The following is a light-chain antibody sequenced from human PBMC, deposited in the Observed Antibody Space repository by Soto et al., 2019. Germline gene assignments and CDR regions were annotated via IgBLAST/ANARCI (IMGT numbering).Light chain of an antibody. CDR3: QQSYTTPRT. CDR2: AAS. Sequence: DIRMTQSPSSLPASVGDRVTITCRESETISIYLNWYQQSPGKAPKLLIYAASTLQSGVPSRFSGSGSGTDFTLTITTLQPEDFATYYCQQSYTTPRTFGQGTRVEIK. CDR1: ETISIY. V-gene: IGKV1-39*01. J-gene: IGKJ1*01.